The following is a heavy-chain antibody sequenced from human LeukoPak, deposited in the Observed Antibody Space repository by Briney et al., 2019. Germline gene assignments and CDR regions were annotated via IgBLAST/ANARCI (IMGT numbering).Heavy chain of an antibody. CDR1: GFSFTTYW. D-gene: IGHD3-22*01. CDR3: ARGIPYYYDSSGQFDY. Sequence: GESLKISCKAFGFSFTTYWIGWVRQMPGKGLEWMGIIYPQDSDTLYSPSFQGQVTISADKSISTAYLQWSSLKASDTAMYYCARGIPYYYDSSGQFDYWGQGTLVTVSS. CDR2: IYPQDSDT. V-gene: IGHV5-51*01. J-gene: IGHJ4*02.